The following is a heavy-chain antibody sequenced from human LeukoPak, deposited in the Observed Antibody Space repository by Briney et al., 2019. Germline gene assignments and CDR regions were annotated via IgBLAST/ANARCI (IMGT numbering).Heavy chain of an antibody. CDR1: GYTFTGYY. CDR2: INPNSGGT. J-gene: IGHJ4*02. V-gene: IGHV1-2*02. CDR3: ATAGPNYGGDFDY. D-gene: IGHD4-23*01. Sequence: ASVKVSCKASGYTFTGYYMHWVRQAPGQGLEWMGWINPNSGGTNYAQKFQGRVTMTEDTSTDTAYMELSSLRSEDTAVYYCATAGPNYGGDFDYWGQGTLVTVSS.